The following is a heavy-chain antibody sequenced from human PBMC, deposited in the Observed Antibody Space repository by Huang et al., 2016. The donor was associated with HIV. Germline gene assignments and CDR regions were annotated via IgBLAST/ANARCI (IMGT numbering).Heavy chain of an antibody. CDR3: AGGPHSARTLDF. D-gene: IGHD6-6*01. CDR1: GGSFTGYY. J-gene: IGHJ4*02. CDR2: IDHSGST. V-gene: IGHV4-34*01. Sequence: QVQLQQWGAGLLKPSETLSLTCAVYGGSFTGYYWSWFRKPPGQGLEWIGEIDHSGSTNYRPSLKSRVTMSVDKSKNRFSLKLISVTAADTAMYYCAGGPHSARTLDFWGQGTLVTVSS.